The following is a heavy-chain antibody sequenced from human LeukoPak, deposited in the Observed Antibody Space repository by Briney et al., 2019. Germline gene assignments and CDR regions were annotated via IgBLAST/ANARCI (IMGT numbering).Heavy chain of an antibody. V-gene: IGHV4-4*07. Sequence: SETLSLACTVSGDSMSYYYWNFIRQPAGKGLEWIWRIHTSGTTYYSASLKSRVSMSVDSSRNQFSLRLTSVTAADTAIYFCARGDYYDGGGRNWFDVWGQGTLVTVSS. CDR3: ARGDYYDGGGRNWFDV. D-gene: IGHD3-16*01. CDR2: IHTSGTT. J-gene: IGHJ5*02. CDR1: GDSMSYYY.